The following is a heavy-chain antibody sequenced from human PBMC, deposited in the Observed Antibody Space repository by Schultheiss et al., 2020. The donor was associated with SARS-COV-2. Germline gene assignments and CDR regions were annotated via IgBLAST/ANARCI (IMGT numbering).Heavy chain of an antibody. CDR1: GYSFTSYW. CDR2: IDPSDSYT. D-gene: IGHD3-22*01. J-gene: IGHJ4*02. CDR3: ARIPNYYDSSGYHDY. Sequence: GESLKISCKGSGYSFTSYWISWVRQMPGKGLEWMGRIDPSDSYTNYSPSFQGHVTISADKSISTAYLQWSSLKASDTAMYYCARIPNYYDSSGYHDYWGQGTLVTVSS. V-gene: IGHV5-10-1*01.